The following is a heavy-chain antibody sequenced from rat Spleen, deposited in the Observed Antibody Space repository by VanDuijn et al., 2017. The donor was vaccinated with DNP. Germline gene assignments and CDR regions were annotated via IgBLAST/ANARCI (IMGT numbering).Heavy chain of an antibody. CDR2: ISYSGGT. D-gene: IGHD1-11*01. J-gene: IGHJ1*01. V-gene: IGHV3-1*01. CDR1: GYSITSNY. CDR3: ARGLNYGGYIYSWYFDF. Sequence: EVQFQESGPGLVKSSQSLSLTCSVTGYSITSNYWAWIRKGPGNKMEWMGYISYSGGTSYTPSLKSRISLTRDTSKNQFFLQLNSVTTEDTATYYCARGLNYGGYIYSWYFDFWGPGTMVAVSS.